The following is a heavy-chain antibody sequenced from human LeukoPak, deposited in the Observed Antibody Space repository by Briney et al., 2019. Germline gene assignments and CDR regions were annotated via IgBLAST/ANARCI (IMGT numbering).Heavy chain of an antibody. CDR1: GFTFSGYA. V-gene: IGHV3-23*01. CDR3: SKTSYSSGWPLDY. D-gene: IGHD6-19*01. CDR2: ISGIGGST. J-gene: IGHJ4*02. Sequence: GGSLRLSCAASGFTFSGYAMSWVRQAPGQGLEWVSTISGIGGSTYYADSVKGRFTISRDNSKNTLYRQMNSLRAEDRAVYYCSKTSYSSGWPLDYWGQGTLVTVSS.